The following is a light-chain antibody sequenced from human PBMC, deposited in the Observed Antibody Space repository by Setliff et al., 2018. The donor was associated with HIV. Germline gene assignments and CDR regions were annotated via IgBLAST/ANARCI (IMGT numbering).Light chain of an antibody. V-gene: IGLV1-47*01. CDR1: SSNIGSNY. CDR3: ATWDDSLSGVV. CDR2: RND. Sequence: QSVLTQPPSASGTPGKRVTISCSGSSSNIGSNYVYWYQQLPGTAPKLLIQRNDQRPSGVPDRFSGSKSGTAASLAISGLRSEDGADYYCATWDDSLSGVVFGGGTQLTVL. J-gene: IGLJ2*01.